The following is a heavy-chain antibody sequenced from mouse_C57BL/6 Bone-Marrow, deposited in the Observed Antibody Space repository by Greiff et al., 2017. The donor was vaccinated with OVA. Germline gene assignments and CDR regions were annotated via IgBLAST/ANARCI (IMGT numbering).Heavy chain of an antibody. J-gene: IGHJ3*01. CDR2: INPSSGYT. V-gene: IGHV1-4*01. D-gene: IGHD2-1*01. Sequence: VQLQQSGAELARPGASVKMSCKASGYTFTSYTMHWVKQRPGQGLEWIGYINPSSGYTKYNQKFKGKATLTADKSSSTAYMQLSSLTSEDSAVEYCAREDGNWFAYWGQGTLVTVSA. CDR3: AREDGNWFAY. CDR1: GYTFTSYT.